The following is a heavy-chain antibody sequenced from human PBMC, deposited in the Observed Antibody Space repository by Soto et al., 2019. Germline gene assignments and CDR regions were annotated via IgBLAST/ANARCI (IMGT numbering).Heavy chain of an antibody. Sequence: ASVKVSCKASGYAFSFGFSWVRQAPGQGLEWMGWISASDGSTNSAQKFRGRISLTTDTSTYTAYLDLLSLTSDDTAVYFCATYYFGSGSYYRFDFWGLGTPVTVSS. J-gene: IGHJ4*02. D-gene: IGHD3-10*01. V-gene: IGHV1-18*01. CDR1: GYAFSFG. CDR3: ATYYFGSGSYYRFDF. CDR2: ISASDGST.